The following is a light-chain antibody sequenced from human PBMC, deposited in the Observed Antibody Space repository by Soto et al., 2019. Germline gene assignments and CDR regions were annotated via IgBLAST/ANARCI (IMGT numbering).Light chain of an antibody. V-gene: IGLV1-40*01. CDR1: SSNIGANYD. Sequence: QSVLTQPPSVSGAPGQRVTISCTGSSSNIGANYDVHWYQQRPGTAPKLLIFGNSNRPSGVPDRFSGSKSGTSASLAITGLQAEDEGDYYCSSYAGSLTWVFGGGTKVTVL. CDR3: SSYAGSLTWV. J-gene: IGLJ3*02. CDR2: GNS.